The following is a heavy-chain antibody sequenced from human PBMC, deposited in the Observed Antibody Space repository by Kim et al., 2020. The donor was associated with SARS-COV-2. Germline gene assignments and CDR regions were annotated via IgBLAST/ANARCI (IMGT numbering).Heavy chain of an antibody. CDR2: ISSSSSYT. D-gene: IGHD4-17*01. J-gene: IGHJ4*02. V-gene: IGHV3-11*06. Sequence: GGSLRLSCAASGFTFSDYYMSWIRQAPGKGLEWVSYISSSSSYTNYADSVKGRFTISRDNAKNSLYLQMNSLRAEDTAVYYCARDDYGDYWYFDYWGQGTLVTVSS. CDR1: GFTFSDYY. CDR3: ARDDYGDYWYFDY.